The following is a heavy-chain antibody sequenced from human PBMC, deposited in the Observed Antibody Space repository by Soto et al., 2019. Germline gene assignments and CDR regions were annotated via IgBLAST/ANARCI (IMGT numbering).Heavy chain of an antibody. V-gene: IGHV3-13*04. CDR3: ARENKDGNGFDP. J-gene: IGHJ5*02. Sequence: EVQLVESGGGLVQPGGSLRLSCAASGFTFSSYDMHWVRQATGKGLEWVSAIGTAGDTYYPGSVKGRFTISRENAKNSLYLQMNSLRAGDTAVYYCARENKDGNGFDPWGQGTLVTVSS. CDR1: GFTFSSYD. CDR2: IGTAGDT.